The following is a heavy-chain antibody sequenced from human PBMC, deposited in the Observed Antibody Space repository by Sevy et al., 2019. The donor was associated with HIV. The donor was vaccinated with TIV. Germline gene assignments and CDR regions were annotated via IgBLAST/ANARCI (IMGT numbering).Heavy chain of an antibody. CDR1: GFTFNSYA. J-gene: IGHJ6*02. V-gene: IGHV3-23*01. Sequence: GGSLRLSCAASGFTFNSYAISWVRQAPGKGLEWVSGISGGGGSTYYAGSVKGRVTSSRDNSKNVLSLQMDSLRGEDTALYYWAKDRRRVGGPGSSHYAMDVWGQGTMVTVSS. CDR2: ISGGGGST. D-gene: IGHD2-15*01. CDR3: AKDRRRVGGPGSSHYAMDV.